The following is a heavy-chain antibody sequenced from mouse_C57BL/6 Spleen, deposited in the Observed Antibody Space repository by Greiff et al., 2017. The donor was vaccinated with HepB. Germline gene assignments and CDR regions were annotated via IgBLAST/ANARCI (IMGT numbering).Heavy chain of an antibody. D-gene: IGHD1-1*01. CDR3: TNYYGSRFAY. Sequence: VQLKQSGAELVRPGASVKLSCTASGFNIKDYYMHWVKQRPEQGLEWIGRIDPEDGDTEYAPKFQGKATMTADTSSNPAYLQLSSLTSEDTAVYYCTNYYGSRFAYWGQGTLVTVSA. J-gene: IGHJ3*01. CDR1: GFNIKDYY. V-gene: IGHV14-1*01. CDR2: IDPEDGDT.